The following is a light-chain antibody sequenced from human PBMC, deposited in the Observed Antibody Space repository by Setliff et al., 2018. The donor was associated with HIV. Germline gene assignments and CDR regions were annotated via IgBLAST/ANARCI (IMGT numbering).Light chain of an antibody. Sequence: VLTQPPSASGTPGQRVTISCSGSSSNIGSNTVNWYQQPPGTAPKLLIYMNDQRPSGVPDRFTGSKSGTSGSLAISGLQSEDEADYYCQSYDSILSGSYVFGTGTKVTVL. CDR1: SSNIGSNT. CDR3: QSYDSILSGSYV. V-gene: IGLV1-44*01. CDR2: MND. J-gene: IGLJ1*01.